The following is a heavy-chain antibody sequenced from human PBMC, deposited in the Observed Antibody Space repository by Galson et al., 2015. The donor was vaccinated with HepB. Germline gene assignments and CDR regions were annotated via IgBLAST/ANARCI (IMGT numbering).Heavy chain of an antibody. V-gene: IGHV3-30*04. CDR1: GFTFSSYA. CDR2: ISYDGTNK. D-gene: IGHD6-25*01. CDR3: ARDKSAYYYYYGLDV. Sequence: SLRLSCAASGFTFSSYAMHWVRQAPGKGLEWVAVISYDGTNKNYADSVKGRFTISRDNPKNTLFLQMNSLRGEDTAVYYCARDKSAYYYYYGLDVWGQGTTVTVSS. J-gene: IGHJ6*02.